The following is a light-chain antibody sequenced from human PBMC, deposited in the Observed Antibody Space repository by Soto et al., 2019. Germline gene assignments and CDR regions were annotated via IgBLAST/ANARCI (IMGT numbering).Light chain of an antibody. Sequence: EIVLSQSPGTLSLSTGERATLSCRASQSVSSIYLAWYQQKPGQAPRLLIYGTLNRATGIPDRFSGSGSGTDFTLTIGRLEPEDFAVYYCQQFDSSPTFGQGTKVDIK. V-gene: IGKV3-20*01. CDR1: QSVSSIY. J-gene: IGKJ1*01. CDR3: QQFDSSPT. CDR2: GTL.